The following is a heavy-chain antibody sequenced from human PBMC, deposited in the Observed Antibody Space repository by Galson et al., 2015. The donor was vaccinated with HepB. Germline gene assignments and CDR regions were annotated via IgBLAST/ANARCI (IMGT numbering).Heavy chain of an antibody. CDR1: GYILSKLS. J-gene: IGHJ5*02. CDR3: ATVLFCTSSSCSRAPWFDP. CDR2: FDPEDGET. Sequence: SVKVSCKVSGYILSKLSMHWVRQAPGKGLEWMGDFDPEDGETIYAQKFQGRVTMTEDISTDTAYMTLNSLTSDDTAVYYCATVLFCTSSSCSRAPWFDPWGQGTLVTVSS. V-gene: IGHV1-24*01. D-gene: IGHD2-2*01.